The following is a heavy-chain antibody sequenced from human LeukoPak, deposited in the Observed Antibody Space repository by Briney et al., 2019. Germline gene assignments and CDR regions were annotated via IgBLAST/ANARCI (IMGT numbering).Heavy chain of an antibody. CDR3: TRSVRNGHIDY. V-gene: IGHV1-8*02. J-gene: IGHJ4*02. CDR2: MNPNSGNT. D-gene: IGHD2-21*01. Sequence: GPVKVSCKASGYTFTGYYMHWVRQASGQGLEWMGWMNPNSGNTGYAQTFQGRVTMTRSTSISTAYMELSSLRFEDTAVYYCTRSVRNGHIDYWGQGTLVTVSS. CDR1: GYTFTGYY.